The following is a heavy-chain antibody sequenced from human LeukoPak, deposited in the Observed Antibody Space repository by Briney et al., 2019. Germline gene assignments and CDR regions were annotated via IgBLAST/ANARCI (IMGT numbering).Heavy chain of an antibody. Sequence: GRSLRLSCAASGFTFSSYAMQWVRQAPGKGLEWVAVISYDGSNKYYADSVKGRFTISRDNSKNTLYLQMNSLRAEDTAVYYCARTPSRRIVVPAAMDYWGQGTLVTVSS. CDR1: GFTFSSYA. CDR2: ISYDGSNK. V-gene: IGHV3-30*04. CDR3: ARTPSRRIVVPAAMDY. J-gene: IGHJ4*02. D-gene: IGHD2-2*01.